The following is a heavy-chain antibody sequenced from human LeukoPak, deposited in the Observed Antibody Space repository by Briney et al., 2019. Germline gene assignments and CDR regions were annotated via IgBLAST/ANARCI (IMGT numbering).Heavy chain of an antibody. D-gene: IGHD2-2*02. CDR1: GYTFTSYD. CDR2: MNPNSGNT. V-gene: IGHV1-8*01. Sequence: ASVKVSCKASGYTFTSYDINWVRQATGQGLEWMGWMNPNSGNTGYAQKFQGRVTMTRNTSISTAYMELSSLRSEDTGVYYCARGQIVVVPAAIGPLRYYYYGMDVWGQGTTVTVSS. CDR3: ARGQIVVVPAAIGPLRYYYYGMDV. J-gene: IGHJ6*02.